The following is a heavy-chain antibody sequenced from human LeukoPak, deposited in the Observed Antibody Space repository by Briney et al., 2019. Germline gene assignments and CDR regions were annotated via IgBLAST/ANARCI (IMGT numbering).Heavy chain of an antibody. CDR1: GFTFSSYE. V-gene: IGHV3-48*03. CDR3: ARVGAAVAVDY. CDR2: ISSSGSTI. D-gene: IGHD6-19*01. J-gene: IGHJ4*02. Sequence: QPGGSLRLSCAASGFTFSSYEMNWVRQAPGKGLEWVSYISSSGSTIYYADSVKGRFTISRDNAKNSLYLQMNRLRAEDTAVYYCARVGAAVAVDYWGPGTLVTVSS.